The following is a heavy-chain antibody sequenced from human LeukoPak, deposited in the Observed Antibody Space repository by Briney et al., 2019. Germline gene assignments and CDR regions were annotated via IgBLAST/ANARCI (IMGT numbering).Heavy chain of an antibody. Sequence: GALRLSCAASGFTFSSYSMNWVRQAPGKGLEWVSFISSSSSYIYYADSVKGRFTISRDNSKNTLYLQMNSLRAEDTAVYYCAKEGPRYSGYAVWCYMDVWGKGTTVTVSS. CDR3: AKEGPRYSGYAVWCYMDV. D-gene: IGHD5-12*01. J-gene: IGHJ6*03. CDR1: GFTFSSYS. V-gene: IGHV3-21*01. CDR2: ISSSSSYI.